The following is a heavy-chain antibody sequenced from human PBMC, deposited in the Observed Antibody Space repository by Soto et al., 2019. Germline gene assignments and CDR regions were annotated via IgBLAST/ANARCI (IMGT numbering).Heavy chain of an antibody. Sequence: ASVKVSCNVSGYTLIELSMHWMRHAPGKGLEWMGGFDPEDGETIYAQKFQGRVTMTEDTSTDTAYMELSSLRSEDTAVYYCACSYGYKGYFDYWGQGTLVTVSS. V-gene: IGHV1-24*01. CDR1: GYTLIELS. CDR2: FDPEDGET. CDR3: ACSYGYKGYFDY. J-gene: IGHJ4*02. D-gene: IGHD5-18*01.